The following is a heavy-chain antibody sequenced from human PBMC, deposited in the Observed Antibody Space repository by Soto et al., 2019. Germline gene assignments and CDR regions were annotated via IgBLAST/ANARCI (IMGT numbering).Heavy chain of an antibody. J-gene: IGHJ5*01. D-gene: IGHD2-8*01. CDR3: AILIGNSWLDS. CDR2: TYYRSKWYN. V-gene: IGHV6-1*01. CDR1: GDSVSTNSAT. Sequence: QVQLQQSGPGLVKPSQTLSLTCAISGDSVSTNSATWDWIRQSPSSGLEWLGRTYYRSKWYNDYAVSVKGRITINPDTSNNHLALQLNSVTPDDTAVYYCAILIGNSWLDSWGQGTLVTVSS.